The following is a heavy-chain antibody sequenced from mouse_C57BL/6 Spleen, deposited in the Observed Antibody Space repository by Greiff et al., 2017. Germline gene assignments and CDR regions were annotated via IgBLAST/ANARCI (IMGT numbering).Heavy chain of an antibody. Sequence: QVQLKQSGPELVKPGASVKISCKASGYAFSSSWMNWVKQRPGKGLEWIGRIYPGDGDTNYNGKFKGKATLTADKSSSTAYMQLSSLTSEDSAVYFCARRNGTAFAYWGQGTLVTVSA. CDR2: IYPGDGDT. CDR3: ARRNGTAFAY. V-gene: IGHV1-82*01. J-gene: IGHJ3*01. D-gene: IGHD3-3*01. CDR1: GYAFSSSW.